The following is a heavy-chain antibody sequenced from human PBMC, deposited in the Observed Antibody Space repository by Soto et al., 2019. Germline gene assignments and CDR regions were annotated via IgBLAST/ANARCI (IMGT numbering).Heavy chain of an antibody. D-gene: IGHD3-22*01. J-gene: IGHJ4*02. Sequence: QVQLVQSGAEVKKPGASVKVSCKASGYTFTSYGISWVRQAPGQGLEWMGWISAYNGNTNYAQKLQGRGTMTTDTATSTAYMELRSLRSDDTAVYYCARVRSPYYYDSSGRFDYWGQGTLVTVSS. CDR1: GYTFTSYG. CDR2: ISAYNGNT. CDR3: ARVRSPYYYDSSGRFDY. V-gene: IGHV1-18*01.